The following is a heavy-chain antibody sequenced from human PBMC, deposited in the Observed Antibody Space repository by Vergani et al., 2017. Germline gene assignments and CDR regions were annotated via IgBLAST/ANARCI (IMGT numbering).Heavy chain of an antibody. CDR2: IYYRGIT. D-gene: IGHD5-12*01. CDR1: GYSIRNGYY. Sequence: QVQLQESCPGLVEPSETLSLTCAVSGYSIRNGYYWGWIRQPPGKGLEWIGSIYYRGITHYNPSLKGRVTISVDTSKNDFSLKGTSVTAADTAVYYCTRQPQEGASGPPSVPTWGQGSSVIVSS. V-gene: IGHV4-38-2*01. J-gene: IGHJ4*02. CDR3: TRQPQEGASGPPSVPT.